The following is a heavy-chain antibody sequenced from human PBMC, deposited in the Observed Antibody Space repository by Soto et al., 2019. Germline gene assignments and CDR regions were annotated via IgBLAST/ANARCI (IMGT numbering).Heavy chain of an antibody. V-gene: IGHV4-59*01. D-gene: IGHD3-9*01. CDR3: ARVKTYYDILTGYYKPHYFDY. CDR1: GGSLSGFP. J-gene: IGHJ4*02. Sequence: SETLSLTCSVSGGSLSGFPWIWIRQPPGKGLEWIGYIYYSGSTNYNPSLKSRVTISVDTSKNQFSLKLSSVTAADTAVYYCARVKTYYDILTGYYKPHYFDYWGQGTLVTVSS. CDR2: IYYSGST.